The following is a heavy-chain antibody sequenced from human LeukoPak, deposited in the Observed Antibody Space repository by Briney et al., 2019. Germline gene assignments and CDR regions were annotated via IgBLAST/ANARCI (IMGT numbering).Heavy chain of an antibody. CDR3: TTDPLGYCSSTSCYAYFQH. CDR1: GFTFSNAW. Sequence: GGSLRLSCAPSGFTFSNAWINWVRQAPGKGLEWVGHIKSKTDGGTTDYAEPVKGRFTISRDDSKNTLYLQMNSLKTEDTALYYCTTDPLGYCSSTSCYAYFQHWGQGTLVTVSS. CDR2: IKSKTDGGTT. V-gene: IGHV3-15*01. J-gene: IGHJ1*01. D-gene: IGHD2-2*01.